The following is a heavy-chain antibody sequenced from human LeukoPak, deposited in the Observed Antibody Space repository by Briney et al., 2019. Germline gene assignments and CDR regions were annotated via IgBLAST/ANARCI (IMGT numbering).Heavy chain of an antibody. J-gene: IGHJ4*02. CDR3: VKDLYKGDTSSWYYFDY. CDR1: GFTFSKCA. D-gene: IGHD6-13*01. CDR2: ISSYGDKT. Sequence: GGSLRLSCSASGFTFSKCAMHWVRQAPGKGPEYVSVISSYGDKTYYADSVKGRFTISRDNSKNTVSLQMSSLRAEDTAVYYCVKDLYKGDTSSWYYFDYWGQGTLVTVSS. V-gene: IGHV3-64D*06.